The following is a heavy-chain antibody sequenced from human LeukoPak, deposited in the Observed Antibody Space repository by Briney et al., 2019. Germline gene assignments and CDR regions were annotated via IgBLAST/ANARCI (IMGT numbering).Heavy chain of an antibody. CDR2: IYSGGYT. J-gene: IGHJ4*02. CDR3: VRASSTTAAGLFDY. CDR1: GFTVSSNF. D-gene: IGHD6-13*01. Sequence: LSGGSLRLSCAASGFTVSSNFMSWVRQAPGKGLEWVSVIYSGGYTVYTDSVKGRFTISRDSSENTLYLQMNSLRADDTAVYYCVRASSTTAAGLFDYWGQGTLLTVSS. V-gene: IGHV3-53*01.